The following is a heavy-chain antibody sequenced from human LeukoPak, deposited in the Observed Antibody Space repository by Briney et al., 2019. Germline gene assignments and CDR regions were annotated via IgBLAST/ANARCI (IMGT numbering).Heavy chain of an antibody. J-gene: IGHJ4*02. Sequence: PSETLSLTCTVSGGSISSGGYYWSWIRQPPGKGLEWIGYIYYSGSTYYNPSLKSRVTISVDTSKNQFSLKLSSVTAADTAVYYCARVSGADRGETLFDYWGQGTLVTVSS. V-gene: IGHV4-31*03. CDR2: IYYSGST. CDR3: ARVSGADRGETLFDY. D-gene: IGHD3-10*01. CDR1: GGSISSGGYY.